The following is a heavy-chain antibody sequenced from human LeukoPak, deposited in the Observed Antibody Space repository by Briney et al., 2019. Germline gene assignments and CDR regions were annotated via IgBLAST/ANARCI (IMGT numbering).Heavy chain of an antibody. Sequence: GSLRLSCAASGFTFSTYAISWVRQAPGKGLEWVSCISSTSNYIFYADSVRGRFTTSRDNAKNSLYLQMDSLRAEDTAVYYCARGGIITSYAFEIWGQGAMVTVSS. J-gene: IGHJ3*02. CDR3: ARGGIITSYAFEI. D-gene: IGHD1-26*01. CDR2: ISSTSNYI. CDR1: GFTFSTYA. V-gene: IGHV3-21*01.